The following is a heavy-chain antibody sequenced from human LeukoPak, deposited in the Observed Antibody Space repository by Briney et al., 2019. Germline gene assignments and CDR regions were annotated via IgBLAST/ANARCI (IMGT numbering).Heavy chain of an antibody. Sequence: GGSLRLSCSSPGFTFSNYWKTWVRQAPGKGLEWVANIKQDGREKYSMDSVKGRFTISRDNDKSSLYLQINSLRVEDTAVYYCESHARTHFPLGGEGTVVTVSS. CDR2: IKQDGREK. J-gene: IGHJ1*01. CDR1: GFTFSNYW. CDR3: ESHARTHFPL. V-gene: IGHV3-7*01. D-gene: IGHD6-6*01.